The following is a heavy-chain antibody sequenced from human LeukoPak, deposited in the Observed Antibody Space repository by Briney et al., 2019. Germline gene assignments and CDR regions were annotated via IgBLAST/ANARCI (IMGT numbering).Heavy chain of an antibody. Sequence: GGSLRLSCAASGFTFSSYSMNWVRQAPGKGLEWVSSISSSSSYIYYADSVKGRFTISRDNAKNSLYLQMNSLRAEDTAIYFCAREDDWNYEDYWGQGALVTVSS. J-gene: IGHJ4*02. V-gene: IGHV3-21*01. CDR1: GFTFSSYS. D-gene: IGHD1-7*01. CDR2: ISSSSSYI. CDR3: AREDDWNYEDY.